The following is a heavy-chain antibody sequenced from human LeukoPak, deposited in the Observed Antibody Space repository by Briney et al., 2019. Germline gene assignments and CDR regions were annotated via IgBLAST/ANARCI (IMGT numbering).Heavy chain of an antibody. CDR3: ALGDWNHRYYFDY. Sequence: SVKVSCKASGGTFSSYAISWVRQAPGQGLEWMGGIIPIFGTANYAQKFQGRVTITADESTSTAYMELGSLRSEDTAVYYCALGDWNHRYYFDYWGQGTLVTVSS. D-gene: IGHD1-1*01. J-gene: IGHJ4*02. V-gene: IGHV1-69*01. CDR2: IIPIFGTA. CDR1: GGTFSSYA.